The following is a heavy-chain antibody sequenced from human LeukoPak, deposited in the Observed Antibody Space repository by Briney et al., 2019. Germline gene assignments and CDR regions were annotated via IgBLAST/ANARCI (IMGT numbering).Heavy chain of an antibody. CDR2: ISSSGSTI. V-gene: IGHV3-48*03. CDR3: AREGPSNDAFDI. J-gene: IGHJ3*02. Sequence: TGGSLRLSCAASGFTFSSYEMNWVRQAPGKGLEWVSYISSSGSTIYYADSVKGRFTISRDNAKNSLYLQMNSLRAEDTAVYYCAREGPSNDAFDIWGQGTMVTVSS. CDR1: GFTFSSYE.